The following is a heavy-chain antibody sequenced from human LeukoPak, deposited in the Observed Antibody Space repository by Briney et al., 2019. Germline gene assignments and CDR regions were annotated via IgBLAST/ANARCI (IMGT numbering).Heavy chain of an antibody. J-gene: IGHJ5*02. CDR2: IYYSGST. CDR1: GGSISSYY. D-gene: IGHD2-2*01. CDR3: ARGGVVVPAAGPHIHPGKNWFDP. V-gene: IGHV4-59*01. Sequence: PSETLSLTCTVSGGSISSYYWSWIRQPPGKGLEWIGYIYYSGSTNYNPSLKSRVTISVDTSKNQFSLKLSSVTAADTAVYYCARGGVVVPAAGPHIHPGKNWFDPWGQGTLVTVSS.